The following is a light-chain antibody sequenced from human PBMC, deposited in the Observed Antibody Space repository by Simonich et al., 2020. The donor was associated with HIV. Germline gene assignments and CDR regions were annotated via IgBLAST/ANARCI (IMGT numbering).Light chain of an antibody. CDR1: QSLVHSYGNTY. V-gene: IGKV2-30*02. Sequence: DVVMTQSPLSLPVTLGQPASISCRSSQSLVHSYGNTYLNWFQQRPGQSPRRLIYKVSNRDSGVPDRFSGSGSGTDFTLKISRVETEDVGVYFCMQGTHLLTFGGGTKVEIK. J-gene: IGKJ4*01. CDR2: KVS. CDR3: MQGTHLLT.